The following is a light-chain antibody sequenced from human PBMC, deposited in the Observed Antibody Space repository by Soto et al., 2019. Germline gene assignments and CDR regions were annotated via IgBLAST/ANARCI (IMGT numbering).Light chain of an antibody. CDR2: DVS. Sequence: QSALAQPASVSGSPGQSITISCAGSSRDLGGYDFVSWYQQHPGEVPKLIIFDVSDRPSGVSDRFSGSKSGDTASLTISGLQVEDEADYYCSSFSNSDTPYVFGTGTKVTVL. V-gene: IGLV2-14*03. CDR3: SSFSNSDTPYV. J-gene: IGLJ1*01. CDR1: SRDLGGYDF.